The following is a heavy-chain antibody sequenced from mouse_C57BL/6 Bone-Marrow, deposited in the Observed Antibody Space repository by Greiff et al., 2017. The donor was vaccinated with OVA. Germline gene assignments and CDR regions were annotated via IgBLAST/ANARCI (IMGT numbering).Heavy chain of an antibody. CDR1: GYTFTDYY. V-gene: IGHV1-26*01. Sequence: VQLQQSGPELVKPGASVKISCKASGYTFTDYYMNWVKQSHGKSLEWIGDINPNNGGTSYNQKFKGKATLTVDKSSSTAYMELRSLTSEDSAVYYCARLNWDYFDYWGQGTTLTVSS. CDR2: INPNNGGT. J-gene: IGHJ2*01. D-gene: IGHD4-1*02. CDR3: ARLNWDYFDY.